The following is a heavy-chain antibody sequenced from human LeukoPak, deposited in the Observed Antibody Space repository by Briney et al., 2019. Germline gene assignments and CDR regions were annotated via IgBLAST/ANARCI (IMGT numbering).Heavy chain of an antibody. D-gene: IGHD6-13*01. Sequence: GGSLRLSCAASGFTFSSYAMHWVRQAPGKGLEYVSAITSNGGSTYYANSVKGRFTISRDNSKNTLYLQMGSLRAEDMAVYYCATRPESSSWYYYYYYMDVWGKGTTVTVSS. J-gene: IGHJ6*03. CDR1: GFTFSSYA. V-gene: IGHV3-64*01. CDR3: ATRPESSSWYYYYYYMDV. CDR2: ITSNGGST.